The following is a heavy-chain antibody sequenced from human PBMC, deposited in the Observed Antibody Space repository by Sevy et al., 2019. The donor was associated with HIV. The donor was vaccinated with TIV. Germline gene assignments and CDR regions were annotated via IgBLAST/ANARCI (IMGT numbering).Heavy chain of an antibody. CDR2: IYYRGST. D-gene: IGHD5-18*01. Sequence: SETLSLTCTVSGASISTYYWSWIRQPPGKGLEWIGYIYYRGSTNYNPSLKSQVTISVDTSKNQFSLKLSSVTAAETAVYYCARGQYSYGYWREFDYWGQGTLVTVSS. J-gene: IGHJ4*02. CDR3: ARGQYSYGYWREFDY. CDR1: GASISTYY. V-gene: IGHV4-59*01.